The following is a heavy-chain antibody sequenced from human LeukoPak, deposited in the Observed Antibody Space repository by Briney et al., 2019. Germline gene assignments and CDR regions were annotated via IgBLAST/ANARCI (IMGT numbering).Heavy chain of an antibody. CDR3: AKDLYDFWSGYDRS. J-gene: IGHJ4*02. CDR1: GFTFSSYG. Sequence: GGPLRLSCAASGFTFSSYGMHWVRQAPGKGLEWVAVISYDGSNKYYADSVKGRFTISRDNSKNTLYLQMNSLRAEDTAVYYCAKDLYDFWSGYDRSWGQGTLVTVSS. V-gene: IGHV3-30*18. CDR2: ISYDGSNK. D-gene: IGHD3-3*01.